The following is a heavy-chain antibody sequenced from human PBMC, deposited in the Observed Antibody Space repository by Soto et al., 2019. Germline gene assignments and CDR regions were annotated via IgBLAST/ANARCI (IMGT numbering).Heavy chain of an antibody. V-gene: IGHV4-59*01. D-gene: IGHD3-3*01. Sequence: LSLTCTVSGGPIRSYYRSWIRQPPGKGLEWIGYIYYSGSTNYNSSLKSRVTISIDTSKNQFSLKLTSVTAADTAVYYCARDPGSGYDFWSGYWFDPWGQGTLVTVSS. J-gene: IGHJ5*02. CDR1: GGPIRSYY. CDR3: ARDPGSGYDFWSGYWFDP. CDR2: IYYSGST.